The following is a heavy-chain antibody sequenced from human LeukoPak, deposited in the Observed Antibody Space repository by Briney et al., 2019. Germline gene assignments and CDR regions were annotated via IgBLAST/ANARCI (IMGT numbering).Heavy chain of an antibody. V-gene: IGHV3-9*01. CDR3: AKVGGYSYGYLDY. CDR1: GFTFDDYA. CDR2: ISWNSGNI. Sequence: GGSLRLSCAASGFTFDDYAMHWVRQAPGKGLEWVSGISWNSGNIDYADSVEGRFTISRDNAKNSLYLQMNSLRAEDTALYYCAKVGGYSYGYLDYWGQGTLVTVSS. J-gene: IGHJ4*02. D-gene: IGHD5-18*01.